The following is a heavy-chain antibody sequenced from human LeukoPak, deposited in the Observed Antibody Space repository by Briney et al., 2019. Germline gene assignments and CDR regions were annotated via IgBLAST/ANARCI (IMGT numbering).Heavy chain of an antibody. CDR2: IYYSGST. J-gene: IGHJ5*02. CDR3: ARDENYYGSGSHITRNWFDP. Sequence: SETLSLTCTVSGGSISSYYWSWIRQPPGKGLEWIGYIYYSGSTNYNPSLKSRVTISVDTSKNQFSLKLSSVTAADTAVYYCARDENYYGSGSHITRNWFDPWGQGTLVTVSS. V-gene: IGHV4-59*12. CDR1: GGSISSYY. D-gene: IGHD3-10*01.